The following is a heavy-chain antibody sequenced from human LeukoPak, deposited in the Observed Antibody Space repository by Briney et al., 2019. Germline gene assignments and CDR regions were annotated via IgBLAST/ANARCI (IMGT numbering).Heavy chain of an antibody. CDR1: GFTFSNYW. D-gene: IGHD2-15*01. CDR3: ARERSGYCSDGSCYDFDY. CDR2: IKQDGSEK. Sequence: GGSLRLSCAASGFTFSNYWMSWVRQAPGKGLEWVANIKQDGSEKYYAESVKGRFTISRDNAKNSLYLQKNSLRAEDTAMYYCARERSGYCSDGSCYDFDYWGQGTLVTVSS. J-gene: IGHJ4*02. V-gene: IGHV3-7*01.